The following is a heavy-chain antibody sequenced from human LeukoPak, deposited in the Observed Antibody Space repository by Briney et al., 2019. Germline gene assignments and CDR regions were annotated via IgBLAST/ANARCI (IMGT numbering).Heavy chain of an antibody. CDR2: VYPGDSDS. CDR1: GYSFGSQW. Sequence: GESLKISCKGSGYSFGSQWIGWVRQRPGKGLEWIGIVYPGDSDSKYSPSFQGQVTISAEKSSSTAYLQWGSLRASDTAIYYCARVIIGGNYGGFYGLDVWGQGTTVIVSS. CDR3: ARVIIGGNYGGFYGLDV. D-gene: IGHD4-11*01. J-gene: IGHJ6*02. V-gene: IGHV5-51*01.